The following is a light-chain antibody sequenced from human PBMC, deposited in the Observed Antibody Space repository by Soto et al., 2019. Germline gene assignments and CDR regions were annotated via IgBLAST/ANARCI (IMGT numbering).Light chain of an antibody. CDR1: QSVSNF. CDR2: GAF. Sequence: EIVMTQSPATLSVSPGERVTLSCWASQSVSNFLAWYQQKPGQAPRLLIYGAFNRSTGIPARFSGSGSGTDLTLTISSLEPEDSAVYVCQQRNVWPPVTFGQGTRLEIK. CDR3: QQRNVWPPVT. V-gene: IGKV3-11*01. J-gene: IGKJ5*01.